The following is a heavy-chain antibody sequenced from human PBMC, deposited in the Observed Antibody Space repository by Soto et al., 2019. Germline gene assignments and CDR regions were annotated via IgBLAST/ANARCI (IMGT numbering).Heavy chain of an antibody. CDR2: ISFDGANI. CDR3: ARDPYGGYIFDS. V-gene: IGHV3-30-3*01. Sequence: QVQLVESGGGVVQPGTSLRLSCAASGFLFRNYAMHWVRQSPAKGLEWQAVISFDGANIFYAGAAKGRFTISRDNSKQTLYLQLDSLRPEDTGVYFCARDPYGGYIFDSWGQGTQVTLSS. D-gene: IGHD5-12*01. J-gene: IGHJ4*02. CDR1: GFLFRNYA.